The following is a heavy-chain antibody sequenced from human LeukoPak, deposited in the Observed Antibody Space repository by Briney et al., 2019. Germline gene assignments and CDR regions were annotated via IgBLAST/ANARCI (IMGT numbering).Heavy chain of an antibody. J-gene: IGHJ4*02. D-gene: IGHD3-10*01. Sequence: SETLSLTCTVSGGSIRSSSYKWGWIRQPPGKGLEWIGSIYYSGSTYYNPSLKSRVTISVDTSKNQFSLKLSSVTAADTAVYYCARRRGYYFDYWGQGTLVTVSS. CDR1: GGSIRSSSYK. V-gene: IGHV4-39*01. CDR3: ARRRGYYFDY. CDR2: IYYSGST.